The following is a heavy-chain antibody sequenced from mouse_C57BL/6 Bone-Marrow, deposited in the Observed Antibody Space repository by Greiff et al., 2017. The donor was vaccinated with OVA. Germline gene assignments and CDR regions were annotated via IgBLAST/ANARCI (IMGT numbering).Heavy chain of an antibody. Sequence: VQLQQSGAELARPGASVKMSCKASGYTFTSYTMHWVKQRPGQGLEWIGYINPSSGYTKYNQKFRDKATLTAAKSSSTAYMQLSSLTSEDSAVYYCARGYGGDWYFDVWGTGTTVTVSS. D-gene: IGHD2-2*01. CDR3: ARGYGGDWYFDV. V-gene: IGHV1-4*01. CDR2: INPSSGYT. CDR1: GYTFTSYT. J-gene: IGHJ1*03.